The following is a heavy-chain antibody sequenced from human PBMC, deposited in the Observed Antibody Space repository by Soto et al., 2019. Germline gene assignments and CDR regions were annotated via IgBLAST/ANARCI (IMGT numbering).Heavy chain of an antibody. D-gene: IGHD6-13*01. Sequence: PSETLSLTCTVSVGSISSGDYYWSWIRQHPGKGLEWIGYIYYGGSTNYNPSLKSRVTMSVDTTKNQFSLKLTSVTAADTAVYYCARARRYTSSWYWFDPWGQGTLVTV. CDR3: ARARRYTSSWYWFDP. J-gene: IGHJ5*02. CDR1: VGSISSGDYY. CDR2: IYYGGST. V-gene: IGHV4-31*03.